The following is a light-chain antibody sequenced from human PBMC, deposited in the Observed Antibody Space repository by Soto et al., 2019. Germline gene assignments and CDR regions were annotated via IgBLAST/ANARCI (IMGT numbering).Light chain of an antibody. CDR2: SAS. Sequence: DLQMTQSPPSLSAAVGHSVTITCRASQSINGYLNWYQQRPGKAPRLLIFSASSFQSGAPPRFSGSGSGTDFTLTISGLQCEDFATYYCQPGYSSPFTFGPGSKVDVK. CDR3: QPGYSSPFT. CDR1: QSINGY. J-gene: IGKJ3*01. V-gene: IGKV1-39*01.